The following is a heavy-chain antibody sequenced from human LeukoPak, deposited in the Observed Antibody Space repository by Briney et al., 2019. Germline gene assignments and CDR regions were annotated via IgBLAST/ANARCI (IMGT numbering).Heavy chain of an antibody. J-gene: IGHJ4*02. CDR2: INVYNGNT. V-gene: IGHV1-18*01. D-gene: IGHD2-2*01. CDR3: ARGLVVPAAMGEFDY. CDR1: GGTFSSYA. Sequence: GASVKVSCKASGGTFSSYAISWVRQAPGQGLEWMGCINVYNGNTNYAQKFQGRITMTRDTSTNTAYMELRSLKSDDTAVYYCARGLVVPAAMGEFDYWGQGTLIAVSS.